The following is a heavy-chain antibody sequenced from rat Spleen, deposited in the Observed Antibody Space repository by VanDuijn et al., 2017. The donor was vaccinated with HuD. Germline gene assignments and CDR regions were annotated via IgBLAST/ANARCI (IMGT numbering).Heavy chain of an antibody. J-gene: IGHJ2*01. CDR3: ARPPTGVDY. D-gene: IGHD3-4*01. CDR2: ISYDGSST. Sequence: EVQLVESGGGLVQPGNSLKLSCAASGFTFSNYGMAWVRQAPKKGLEWVATISYDGSSTYYRDSVKGRFTISRDNAKSTLYLQMDSLRSEDTATYYCARPPTGVDYWGQGVMVTVSS. V-gene: IGHV5-7*01. CDR1: GFTFSNYG.